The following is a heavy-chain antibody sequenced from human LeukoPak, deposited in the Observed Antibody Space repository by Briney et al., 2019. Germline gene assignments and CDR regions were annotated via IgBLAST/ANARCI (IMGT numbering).Heavy chain of an antibody. CDR2: IYTSGST. CDR3: ARDSYYYDSSGYYRGGDDAFDI. CDR1: GGSISSYY. V-gene: IGHV4-4*07. J-gene: IGHJ3*02. Sequence: PSETLSLTCTVSGGSISSYYWSWIRQPAGKGLEWIGRIYTSGSTYYNPSLKSRVTMSVDTSKNQFSLKLSSVTAADTAVYYCARDSYYYDSSGYYRGGDDAFDIWGQGTMVTVSS. D-gene: IGHD3-22*01.